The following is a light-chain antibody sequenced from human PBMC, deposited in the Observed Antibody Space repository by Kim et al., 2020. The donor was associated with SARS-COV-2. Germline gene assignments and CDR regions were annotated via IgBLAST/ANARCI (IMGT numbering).Light chain of an antibody. CDR3: QVWDSRV. CDR2: RDF. CDR1: NIGSRN. J-gene: IGLJ2*01. V-gene: IGLV3-9*01. Sequence: SYELTQQLSVSVALGQTARITCGVKNIGSRNVHWYQQKPGQAPVLVIYRDFNRPSGIPERFSGANSGNTATLTINRAQAGDEADYYCQVWDSRVFGGGTQLTV.